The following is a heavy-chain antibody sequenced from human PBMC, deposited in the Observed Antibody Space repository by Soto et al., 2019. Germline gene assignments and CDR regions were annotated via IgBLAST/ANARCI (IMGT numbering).Heavy chain of an antibody. CDR2: ISGSGGST. V-gene: IGHV3-23*01. CDR1: GFTFSSYA. D-gene: IGHD2-2*01. Sequence: GGSLRLSCAASGFTFSSYAMSWVRQAPGKGLEWVSAISGSGGSTYYADSVKGRFTISRDNSKNTLYLQMNSLRAEDTAVYYCAKISGRISSLVGSYFDYWGQGTLVTVSS. CDR3: AKISGRISSLVGSYFDY. J-gene: IGHJ4*02.